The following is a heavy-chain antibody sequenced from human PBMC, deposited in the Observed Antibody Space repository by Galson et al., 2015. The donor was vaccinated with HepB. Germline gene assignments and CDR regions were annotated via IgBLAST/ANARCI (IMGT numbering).Heavy chain of an antibody. D-gene: IGHD3-16*02. Sequence: SVKVSCKASGYTFTSYGISWVRQAPGQGLEWMGWISAYNGNTNYAQKLQGRVTMTTDTSTSTAYMELRSLRSDDTAVYYCARGRPFSMITFGGVIDFDYWGQGTLVTVS. CDR3: ARGRPFSMITFGGVIDFDY. CDR2: ISAYNGNT. V-gene: IGHV1-18*01. CDR1: GYTFTSYG. J-gene: IGHJ4*02.